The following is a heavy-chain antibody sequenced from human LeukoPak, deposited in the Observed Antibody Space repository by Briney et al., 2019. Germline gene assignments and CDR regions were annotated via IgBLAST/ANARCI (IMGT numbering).Heavy chain of an antibody. D-gene: IGHD1-14*01. Sequence: ASVKVSCKPSGYTFTGYYMHWMRQAPGQGFEWMGWINLNSGATNYAQKYQGRVTMTGDTSISTAYMELSRLRSDDTAIYYCASWAGGNEPVASFDYWGQGTLVTVSS. CDR1: GYTFTGYY. J-gene: IGHJ4*02. CDR3: ASWAGGNEPVASFDY. CDR2: INLNSGAT. V-gene: IGHV1-2*02.